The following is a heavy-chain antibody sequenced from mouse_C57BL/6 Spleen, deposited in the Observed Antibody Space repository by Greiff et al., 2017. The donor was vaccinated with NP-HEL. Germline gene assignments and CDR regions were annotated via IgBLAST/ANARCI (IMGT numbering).Heavy chain of an antibody. Sequence: EVQLQQSGPELVKPGASVKISCKASGYTFTDYYMNWVKQSHGKSLEWIGDINPNNGGTSYNQKFKGKATLTVDKSSSTAYMELRSLTSEDSAVYDCARGLRFHRGYVDVWGTGTTVTVSS. V-gene: IGHV1-26*01. CDR1: GYTFTDYY. CDR3: ARGLRFHRGYVDV. D-gene: IGHD1-1*01. J-gene: IGHJ1*03. CDR2: INPNNGGT.